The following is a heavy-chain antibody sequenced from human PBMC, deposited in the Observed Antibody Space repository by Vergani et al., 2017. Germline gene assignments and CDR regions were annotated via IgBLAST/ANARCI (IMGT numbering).Heavy chain of an antibody. CDR2: IYSGGST. Sequence: EVQLVESGGGLVKPGGSLTLSCAASGFTFSDAWMTWVRQAPGKGLEWVSVIYSGGSTYYAASVKGRFTISSDNSKNTLYLQMNSLRAEDTAVYYCAVPYSSSRRGDVWGQGTTVTVSS. CDR3: AVPYSSSRRGDV. J-gene: IGHJ6*02. CDR1: GFTFSDAW. V-gene: IGHV3-66*01. D-gene: IGHD6-13*01.